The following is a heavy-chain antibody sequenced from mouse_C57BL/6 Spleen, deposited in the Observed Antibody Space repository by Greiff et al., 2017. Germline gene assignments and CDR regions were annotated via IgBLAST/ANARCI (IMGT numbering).Heavy chain of an antibody. CDR2: IYPGSGST. Sequence: QVQLQQPGAELVKPGASVKMSCKASGYTFTSYWITWVKQRPGQGLEWIGDIYPGSGSTNYNEKFKSKATLTVDTSSSTAYMQLISLTSEDSAVYYCARRYYGNSYWYFDVWGTGTTVTVSS. CDR3: ARRYYGNSYWYFDV. J-gene: IGHJ1*03. V-gene: IGHV1-55*01. CDR1: GYTFTSYW. D-gene: IGHD1-1*01.